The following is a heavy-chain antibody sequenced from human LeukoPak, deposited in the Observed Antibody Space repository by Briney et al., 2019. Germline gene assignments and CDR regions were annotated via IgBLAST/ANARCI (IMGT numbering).Heavy chain of an antibody. V-gene: IGHV3-48*02. Sequence: GGSLSFPCSASGSMFTSYNMNWVRQAPGKGLEWVAYISSPSTNIYYVDSVKGRFTISRDNAKNSLYLQMNSLRDEDTAVYYCARESYWGSSRKGCDWWAKGNLVTVSS. CDR3: ARESYWGSSRKGCDW. CDR1: GSMFTSYN. D-gene: IGHD7-27*01. J-gene: IGHJ4*02. CDR2: ISSPSTNI.